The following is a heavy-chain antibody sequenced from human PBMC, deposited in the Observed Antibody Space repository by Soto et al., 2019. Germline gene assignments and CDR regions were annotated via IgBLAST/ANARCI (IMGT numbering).Heavy chain of an antibody. D-gene: IGHD3-3*01. CDR2: ISSSSSYI. Sequence: GGSLRLSCAASGFTFSSYSMNWVRQAPGKGLEWVSSISSSSSYIYYADSVKGRFTISRDNAKNSLYLQMNSLRAEDTAVYYCARDLRDDFWSGYYYYYYYGMDVWGQGTTVTVSS. CDR1: GFTFSSYS. CDR3: ARDLRDDFWSGYYYYYYYGMDV. J-gene: IGHJ6*02. V-gene: IGHV3-21*01.